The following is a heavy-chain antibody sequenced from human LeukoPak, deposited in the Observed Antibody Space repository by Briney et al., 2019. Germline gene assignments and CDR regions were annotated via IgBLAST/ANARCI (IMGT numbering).Heavy chain of an antibody. V-gene: IGHV3-30*02. Sequence: PGGPLRLSCAASRFTFSSYGMHWVRQAPGKGLEGVAFIRYDGRNKYYADSVKGRFTISRDNSKNTLYLQMNSLRAGDTAVYYCARARKSGGITMIRGVKDRGWFDPWGQGTLVTVSS. D-gene: IGHD3-10*01. CDR1: RFTFSSYG. CDR2: IRYDGRNK. CDR3: ARARKSGGITMIRGVKDRGWFDP. J-gene: IGHJ5*02.